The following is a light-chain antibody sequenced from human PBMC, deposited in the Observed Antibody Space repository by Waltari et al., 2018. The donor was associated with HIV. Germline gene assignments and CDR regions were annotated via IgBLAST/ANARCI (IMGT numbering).Light chain of an antibody. V-gene: IGKV1-33*01. Sequence: DIQMTQSPSSLSASVGDRLTITCQASQGISNYLNWYQHKPGRAPELLIYGASNLQTGVLSRFSGSGSGTDFTFAISSLQPEDIGTYYCQQYESLPRTFGGGTKVEIK. CDR1: QGISNY. CDR3: QQYESLPRT. J-gene: IGKJ4*01. CDR2: GAS.